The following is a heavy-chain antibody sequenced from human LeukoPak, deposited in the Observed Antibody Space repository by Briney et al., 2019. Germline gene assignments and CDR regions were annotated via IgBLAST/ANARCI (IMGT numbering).Heavy chain of an antibody. CDR1: GFTFSSYS. J-gene: IGHJ4*02. D-gene: IGHD3-16*01. CDR2: ISSSSSYI. V-gene: IGHV3-21*01. CDR3: ARDGPWGGYFDY. Sequence: GGSLRLSCAASGFTFSSYSMNWVRQAPGKGLEWVSSISSSSSYIYYADSVEGRFTISRDNAKNSLYLQMNSLRAEDTAVYYCARDGPWGGYFDYWGQGTLVTVSS.